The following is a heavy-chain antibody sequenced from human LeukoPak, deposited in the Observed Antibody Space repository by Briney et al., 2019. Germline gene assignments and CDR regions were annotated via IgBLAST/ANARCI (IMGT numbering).Heavy chain of an antibody. J-gene: IGHJ4*02. CDR3: ARIPGNGGNSVYFDY. D-gene: IGHD4-23*01. Sequence: SGPTLVTPTQTLTLTCTFSGISPSTSGLCVSWIRQPPGKALEWLALIDWDDDKYYSTSLKTRLTISKVTSKNQVVLTMTNMDPVGTATYYCARIPGNGGNSVYFDYWGQGTLVTVSS. CDR1: GISPSTSGLC. CDR2: IDWDDDK. V-gene: IGHV2-70*01.